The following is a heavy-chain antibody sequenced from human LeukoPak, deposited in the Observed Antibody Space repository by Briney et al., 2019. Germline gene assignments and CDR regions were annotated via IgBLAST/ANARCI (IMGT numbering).Heavy chain of an antibody. CDR3: ARGPSGYHNT. CDR2: TSYDGSNK. V-gene: IGHV3-30*03. J-gene: IGHJ4*02. CDR1: GFTFSSYG. D-gene: IGHD5-12*01. Sequence: GGSLRLSCAASGFTFSSYGMHWVRQAPGKGLEWVAVTSYDGSNKYYADSVKGRFTISRDNSKNTLYLQMNSLRAEDTAVYYCARGPSGYHNTGGQGTLVTVSS.